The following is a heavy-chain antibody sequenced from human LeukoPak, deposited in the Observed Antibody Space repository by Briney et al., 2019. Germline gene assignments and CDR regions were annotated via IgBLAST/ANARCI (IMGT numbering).Heavy chain of an antibody. CDR3: ARGVRGYYYGSGSSPPVYFDY. Sequence: PSETLSLTCTVSGGSISSYYWSWIRQPPGKGLEWIGYIYYSGSTNYNPSLKSRVTISVDTSKNQFSLKLSSVTAADTAVYYCARGVRGYYYGSGSSPPVYFDYWAREPWSPSPQ. J-gene: IGHJ4*02. D-gene: IGHD3-10*01. V-gene: IGHV4-59*01. CDR2: IYYSGST. CDR1: GGSISSYY.